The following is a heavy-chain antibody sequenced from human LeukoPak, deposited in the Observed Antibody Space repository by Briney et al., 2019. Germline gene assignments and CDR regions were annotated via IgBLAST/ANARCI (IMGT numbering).Heavy chain of an antibody. CDR1: GYTFTSYD. V-gene: IGHV1-8*01. Sequence: ASVKVSCKASGYTFTSYDINWVRQATGQGLEWMGWMNPNGGNTGYAQKFQGRVTMTRNTSISTTYMELSSLRSEDTAVYYCARDRPNRYDSSGYYYSVWFDPWGQGTLVTVSS. J-gene: IGHJ5*02. CDR2: MNPNGGNT. D-gene: IGHD3-22*01. CDR3: ARDRPNRYDSSGYYYSVWFDP.